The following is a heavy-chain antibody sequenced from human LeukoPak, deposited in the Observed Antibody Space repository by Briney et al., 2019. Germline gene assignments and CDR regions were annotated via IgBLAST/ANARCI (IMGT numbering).Heavy chain of an antibody. J-gene: IGHJ6*02. CDR1: GFTFSSYG. D-gene: IGHD3-22*01. CDR3: ARHGGYYDSSGYYSNYYYYGMDV. CDR2: IWYDGSNK. Sequence: GGSLRLSCAASGFTFSSYGMHWVRQAPGKGLEWVAVIWYDGSNKYYADSVKGRFTISRDNSKNTLYLQMNSLRAEDTAVYYCARHGGYYDSSGYYSNYYYYGMDVWGQGTTVTVSS. V-gene: IGHV3-33*01.